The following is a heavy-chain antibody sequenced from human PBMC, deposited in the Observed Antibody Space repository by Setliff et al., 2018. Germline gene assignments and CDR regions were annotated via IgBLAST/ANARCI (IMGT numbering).Heavy chain of an antibody. CDR1: GYTFNDYW. J-gene: IGHJ4*02. CDR2: FNPSNSDT. V-gene: IGHV5-51*01. D-gene: IGHD7-27*01. Sequence: PGESLKISCQASGYTFNDYWIGWVRHVAGKGLEWVVLFNPSNSDTRYHPSFRGRVTFSADRSISTAYLQWSSLKASGTATYYCAKSGAGVVDPSDFDLWGQGTLVTVSS. CDR3: AKSGAGVVDPSDFDL.